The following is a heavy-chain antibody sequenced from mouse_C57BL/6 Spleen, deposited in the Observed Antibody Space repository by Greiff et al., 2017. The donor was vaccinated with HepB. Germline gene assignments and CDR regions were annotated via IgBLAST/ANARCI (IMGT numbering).Heavy chain of an antibody. CDR3: GRITTVGAPEFDV. CDR1: GYTFTGYW. J-gene: IGHJ1*03. CDR2: INPSSGYT. D-gene: IGHD1-1*01. V-gene: IGHV1-7*01. Sequence: VQLQQSGAELVKPGASVKLSCKASGYTFTGYWMHWVKQRPGKGLEWIGYINPSSGYTKYNQKFKDKATLTADKSSSTAYMKLSSLTYEDSAVYYYGRITTVGAPEFDVWGTGTPVTVSS.